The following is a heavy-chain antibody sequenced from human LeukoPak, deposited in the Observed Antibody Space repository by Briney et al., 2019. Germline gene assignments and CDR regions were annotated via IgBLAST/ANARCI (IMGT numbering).Heavy chain of an antibody. Sequence: SVKVSCKASGGTFSSYAISWVRQAPGQGLEWMGRIIPILGIANYAQKFQGRVTITADKSTSTAYMELSSLRSEDTAVYYCAGDRYGDYGDYYYGMDVWGQGTTVTVSS. J-gene: IGHJ6*02. CDR3: AGDRYGDYGDYYYGMDV. V-gene: IGHV1-69*04. CDR1: GGTFSSYA. D-gene: IGHD4-17*01. CDR2: IIPILGIA.